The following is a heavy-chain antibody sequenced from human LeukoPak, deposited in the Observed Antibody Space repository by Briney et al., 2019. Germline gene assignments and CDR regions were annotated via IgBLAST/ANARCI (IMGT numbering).Heavy chain of an antibody. Sequence: SETLSLTCAVYGGSFSAYFWSWIRQPPGKGLEWIGEINHSGSTNYNPSLKSRVTISVDTSKNQFSLKLSSVTAADTAVYYCARGVKYRRDCSSTSCYNYYYYGMDVWGQGTTVTVSS. CDR3: ARGVKYRRDCSSTSCYNYYYYGMDV. J-gene: IGHJ6*02. CDR2: INHSGST. V-gene: IGHV4-34*01. D-gene: IGHD2-2*02. CDR1: GGSFSAYF.